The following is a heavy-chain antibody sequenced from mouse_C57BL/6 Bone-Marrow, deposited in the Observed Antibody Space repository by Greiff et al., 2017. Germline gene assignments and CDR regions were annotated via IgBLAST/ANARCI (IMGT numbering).Heavy chain of an antibody. CDR1: GYTFTSYW. J-gene: IGHJ2*01. V-gene: IGHV1-69*01. D-gene: IGHD2-13*01. CDR2: IDPSDSYT. Sequence: QVQLQQPGAELVMPGASVKLSCKASGYTFTSYWMHWVKQRPGQGLEWIGEIDPSDSYTNYNQKFKGKSTLTVDTSSSTAYMQLSSLTSEDSAVYYCARRGDFRFDYWGQGTTLTVSS. CDR3: ARRGDFRFDY.